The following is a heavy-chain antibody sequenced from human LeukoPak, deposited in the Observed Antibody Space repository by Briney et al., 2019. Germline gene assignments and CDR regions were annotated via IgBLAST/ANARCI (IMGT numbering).Heavy chain of an antibody. J-gene: IGHJ4*02. CDR2: ISGSGGST. CDR3: AKNPGTASEGSYFDY. V-gene: IGHV3-23*01. CDR1: GFTFSSDA. Sequence: GGSLRLSCAASGFTFSSDAMSWVRQAPGKGLEWVSAISGSGGSTYYADSVKGRFTISRDNSKNTLYLQMNSLRAEDTAVYYCAKNPGTASEGSYFDYWGQGTLVTVSS. D-gene: IGHD6-13*01.